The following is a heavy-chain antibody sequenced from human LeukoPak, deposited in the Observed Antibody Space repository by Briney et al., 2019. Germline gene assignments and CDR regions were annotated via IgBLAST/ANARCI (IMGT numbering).Heavy chain of an antibody. CDR3: VRGGYFDGNDYVLESFH. V-gene: IGHV3-30*04. Sequence: PGRSLRLSCAASGFTFRTYSMHWVRQAPGKGLEWVAVISYDGDDKYYADFVKGRFTISRDNSKNTLYLQVNSLGAEDTAVYYCVRGGYFDGNDYVLESFHWGQGTLVTVSS. CDR1: GFTFRTYS. CDR2: ISYDGDDK. D-gene: IGHD3-16*01. J-gene: IGHJ4*02.